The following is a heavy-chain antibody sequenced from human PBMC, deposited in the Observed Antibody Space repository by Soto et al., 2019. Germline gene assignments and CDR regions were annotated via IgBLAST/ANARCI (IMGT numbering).Heavy chain of an antibody. CDR1: GYTFTSYD. Sequence: WASVKVSCKASGYTFTSYDMNWVRQAPEQGLEWMGWMNPDTGYTGYAQKFQGRVTMTRNTSISTAYMELSSLRSGDTAVYYCARGQWFDPWGQGTLVTVSS. CDR3: ARGQWFDP. CDR2: MNPDTGYT. V-gene: IGHV1-8*01. J-gene: IGHJ5*02.